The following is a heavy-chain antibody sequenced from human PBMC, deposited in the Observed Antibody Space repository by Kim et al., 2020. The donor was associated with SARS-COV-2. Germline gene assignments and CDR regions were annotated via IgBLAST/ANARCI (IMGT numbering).Heavy chain of an antibody. D-gene: IGHD6-13*01. Sequence: SQTLSLTCAMSGDSVSRNSAAWHWIRQSPSRGLEWLGRTYYRSKWFNDYAVSVKSRVTINPDTSKNQLSLQLKSVTPADTAIYYCARGTAAGTAFDIWGQGTMVTVSP. CDR2: TYYRSKWFN. CDR3: ARGTAAGTAFDI. J-gene: IGHJ3*02. V-gene: IGHV6-1*01. CDR1: GDSVSRNSAA.